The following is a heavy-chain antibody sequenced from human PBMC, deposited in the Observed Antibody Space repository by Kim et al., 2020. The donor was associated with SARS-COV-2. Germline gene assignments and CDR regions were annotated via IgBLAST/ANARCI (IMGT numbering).Heavy chain of an antibody. Sequence: SETLSLTCTVSGASISSSSYYWGWIRQPPGKGLEWIGSIYYSGRTYYNPSLKSRLTISVDTSKNQFSLKLTSVTAADTAVYYCARDVPGPPFWGQGTLVTVSS. CDR2: IYYSGRT. V-gene: IGHV4-39*07. CDR1: GASISSSSYY. J-gene: IGHJ4*02. CDR3: ARDVPGPPF.